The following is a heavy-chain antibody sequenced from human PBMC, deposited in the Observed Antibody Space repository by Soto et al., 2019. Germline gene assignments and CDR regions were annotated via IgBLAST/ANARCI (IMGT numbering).Heavy chain of an antibody. Sequence: EVQLVESGGGLVQPGGSLRLSCAASGFTFSSYWMSWVRQAPGKGLEWVANIKQDGSEKYYVDSVKGRFTISRDNAKNSLYLQKNRLRAEDTAVYYCARELNDYGDYLMGYWGQGTLVTVSS. CDR3: ARELNDYGDYLMGY. CDR2: IKQDGSEK. D-gene: IGHD4-17*01. V-gene: IGHV3-7*01. CDR1: GFTFSSYW. J-gene: IGHJ4*02.